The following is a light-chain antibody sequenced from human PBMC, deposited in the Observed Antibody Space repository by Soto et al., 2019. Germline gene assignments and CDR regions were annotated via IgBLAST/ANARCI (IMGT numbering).Light chain of an antibody. J-gene: IGKJ5*01. CDR2: AAS. V-gene: IGKV1-39*01. CDR1: QSISSY. Sequence: DIQMTQSPSSLSASVGDRVTITCRASQSISSYLNWYQQKPGKAPKLLIYAASSLQSGVPSRFSGSGSGTDFTLTISSLQPEDFATYSCQQSYSTPLITFGQGTRLEIK. CDR3: QQSYSTPLIT.